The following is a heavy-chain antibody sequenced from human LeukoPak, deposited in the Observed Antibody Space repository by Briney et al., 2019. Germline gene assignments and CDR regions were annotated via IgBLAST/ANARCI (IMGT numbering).Heavy chain of an antibody. CDR2: VYYSGST. CDR3: ASHRRSHGSEY. J-gene: IGHJ4*02. Sequence: SETLSLTCTVSGLSFEHYFWSWIRQPPGKGLEWVGYVYYSGSTDYSPSLESRHTISADTSKNQFSLKLRSVTAADTAVYYCASHRRSHGSEYWGQGTLVTVSS. D-gene: IGHD3-10*01. CDR1: GLSFEHYF. V-gene: IGHV4-59*08.